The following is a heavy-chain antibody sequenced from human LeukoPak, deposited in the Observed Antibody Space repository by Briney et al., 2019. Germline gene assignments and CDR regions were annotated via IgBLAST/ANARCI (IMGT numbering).Heavy chain of an antibody. V-gene: IGHV4-59*01. CDR2: IYYSGST. Sequence: SETLSLTCTVSGGSISSYYWSWIRQPPGKGLEWIGYIYYSGSTNYNPSLKSRVTISVDTSKNQFSLKLSSVTAADTAVYYCARVPTWGRNPTGSFDIWGQGTMVTVSS. D-gene: IGHD1-14*01. CDR1: GGSISSYY. CDR3: ARVPTWGRNPTGSFDI. J-gene: IGHJ3*02.